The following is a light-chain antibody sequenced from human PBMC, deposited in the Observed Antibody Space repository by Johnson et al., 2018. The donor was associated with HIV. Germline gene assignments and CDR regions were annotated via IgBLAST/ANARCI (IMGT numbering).Light chain of an antibody. J-gene: IGLJ1*01. Sequence: QSVLTQPPSVSAAPGQKVTISCSGSSSNIGNNYVSWYQQLPGTAPKLLIYDNNKRPSGIPDRFSGSKSGTSATLGITGLQTGDEADYYCGTWDCSLRVGFFGPGTTFPVL. CDR3: GTWDCSLRVGF. CDR2: DNN. V-gene: IGLV1-51*01. CDR1: SSNIGNNY.